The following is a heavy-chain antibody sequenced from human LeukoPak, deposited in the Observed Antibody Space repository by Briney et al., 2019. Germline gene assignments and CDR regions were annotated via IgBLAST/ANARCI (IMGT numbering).Heavy chain of an antibody. CDR1: GFTFSSYS. CDR2: ISSSSSTI. D-gene: IGHD3-22*01. Sequence: GGSLRLSCAASGFTFSSYSIDWVRQAPGKGLEWLSFISSSSSTIYYADSVKGRFTISRDNAKNSVYLQMNSLRAEDTAVYYCARVWSSGYTKDYWGQGTLVTVSS. V-gene: IGHV3-48*04. CDR3: ARVWSSGYTKDY. J-gene: IGHJ4*02.